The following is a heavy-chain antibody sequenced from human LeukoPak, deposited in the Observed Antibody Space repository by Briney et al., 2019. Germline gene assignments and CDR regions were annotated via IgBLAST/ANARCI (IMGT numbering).Heavy chain of an antibody. Sequence: SETLSLTCTVSGGSISSYYWSWIRQPPGKGLEWIGYIYYSGSTNYNPSLKSRVTISVDTSKNQFSLKLSSVTAADTAVYYCARLGGLSGYDYLAYWGQGTLVTASS. CDR3: ARLGGLSGYDYLAY. CDR1: GGSISSYY. CDR2: IYYSGST. J-gene: IGHJ4*02. D-gene: IGHD5-12*01. V-gene: IGHV4-59*08.